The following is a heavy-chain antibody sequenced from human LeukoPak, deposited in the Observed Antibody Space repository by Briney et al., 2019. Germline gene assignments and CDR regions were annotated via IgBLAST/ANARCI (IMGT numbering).Heavy chain of an antibody. V-gene: IGHV4-38-2*02. D-gene: IGHD3-22*01. CDR1: GDSISSGNY. CDR2: IYYSGST. CDR3: ARENYDSSGYYLGDY. Sequence: KPSETLSLTCTVSGDSISSGNYWGWIRQPPGKGLEWIGSIYYSGSTYYNPSLKSRVTISVDTSKDQFSLKLSSVTAADTAVYYCARENYDSSGYYLGDYWGQGTLVTVSS. J-gene: IGHJ4*02.